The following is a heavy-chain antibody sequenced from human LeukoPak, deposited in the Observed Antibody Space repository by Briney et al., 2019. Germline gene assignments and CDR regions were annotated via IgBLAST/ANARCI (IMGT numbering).Heavy chain of an antibody. D-gene: IGHD6-13*01. J-gene: IGHJ4*02. Sequence: SQTLSLTCAISGDSVSSNSAAWHWIRQSPSRGLEWLGRTYYRSKWYNEYAVSVKSRITINPDTSKNQFSLQVHSVTPEDTAVYYCARAPGTWYYLDYWGQGTLVTVSS. CDR2: TYYRSKWYN. CDR1: GDSVSSNSAA. V-gene: IGHV6-1*01. CDR3: ARAPGTWYYLDY.